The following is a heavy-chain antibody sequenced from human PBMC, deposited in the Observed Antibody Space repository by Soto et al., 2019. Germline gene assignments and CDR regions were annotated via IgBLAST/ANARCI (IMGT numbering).Heavy chain of an antibody. Sequence: AGGSLRLSCAASGFTFSSYSMNWVRQAPGKGLEWVSSISGSGSYIYYADSVKGRFAISRDNAKNSLYLQMNSLRAEDTAVYYCTTDRGWWSVWGQGTMVTVSS. J-gene: IGHJ3*01. V-gene: IGHV3-21*04. D-gene: IGHD2-15*01. CDR1: GFTFSSYS. CDR2: ISGSGSYI. CDR3: TTDRGWWSV.